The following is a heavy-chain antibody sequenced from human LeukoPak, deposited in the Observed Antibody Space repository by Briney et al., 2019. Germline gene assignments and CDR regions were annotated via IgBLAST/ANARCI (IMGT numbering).Heavy chain of an antibody. CDR2: IRYDGSNK. CDR3: AKDHRVVVPAAIFDY. CDR1: GFTFSSYG. V-gene: IGHV3-30*02. J-gene: IGHJ4*02. Sequence: GGSLRLSCAASGFTFSSYGMHWVRQAPGKGLEWVAFIRYDGSNKYYADSVKGRFTISRDNSKNTLYLQMNSLRAEDTAVYYCAKDHRVVVPAAIFDYWGQGTLVTVSS. D-gene: IGHD2-2*01.